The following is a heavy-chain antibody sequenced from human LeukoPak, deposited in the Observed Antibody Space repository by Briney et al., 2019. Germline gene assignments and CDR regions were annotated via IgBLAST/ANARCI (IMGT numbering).Heavy chain of an antibody. CDR2: INHSGST. D-gene: IGHD5-12*01. Sequence: SETLSLTCAVYGGSFSGYYWSWIRQPPGKGLEWIGEINHSGSTNYNPSLKSRVTISVDTSKNQFSLKLSSVTAADTAVYYCARDRGYLSYYCGMDVWGQGTTVTVSS. J-gene: IGHJ6*02. CDR1: GGSFSGYY. CDR3: ARDRGYLSYYCGMDV. V-gene: IGHV4-34*01.